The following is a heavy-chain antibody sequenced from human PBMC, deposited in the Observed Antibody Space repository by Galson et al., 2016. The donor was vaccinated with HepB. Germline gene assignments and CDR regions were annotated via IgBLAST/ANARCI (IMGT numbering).Heavy chain of an antibody. D-gene: IGHD6-19*01. Sequence: SLRLSCATSGITFGDYGMSWVRQAPGKGLEWLGFIRSKAYGGTTEYAASVKGRFTISRDDSKSIAYLQMNSLRSEDTAVYYCSGSDLLVVAGTNWHFDLWGRGTLVTVSS. CDR1: GITFGDYG. CDR2: IRSKAYGGTT. CDR3: SGSDLLVVAGTNWHFDL. V-gene: IGHV3-49*04. J-gene: IGHJ2*01.